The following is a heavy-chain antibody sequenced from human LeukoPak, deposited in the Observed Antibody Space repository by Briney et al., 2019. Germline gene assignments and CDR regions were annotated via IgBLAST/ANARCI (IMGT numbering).Heavy chain of an antibody. CDR2: RSYSGST. V-gene: IGHV4-59*08. J-gene: IGHJ3*02. Sequence: SETLSLTCTVSGGSISSYYWSWIRQPPGEELEWIGHRSYSGSTHYNPSLKSRVTISVDTSKNQFSLNLSSVTAADTAVYYCARPSRTGSGWDAFDIWGQGTMVTVSS. D-gene: IGHD3-22*01. CDR3: ARPSRTGSGWDAFDI. CDR1: GGSISSYY.